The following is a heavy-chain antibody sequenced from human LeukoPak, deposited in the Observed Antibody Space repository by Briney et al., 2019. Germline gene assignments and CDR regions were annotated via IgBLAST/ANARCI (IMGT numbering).Heavy chain of an antibody. J-gene: IGHJ4*02. CDR3: AKVGAAIDYGDYGHFDY. CDR2: IWYDGSNK. CDR1: GFTFSSYG. V-gene: IGHV3-33*06. Sequence: GRSLRLSCAAAGFTFSSYGMHWVRQAPGKGLDWVAVIWYDGSNKYYADSVKGRFTISRDNSKNTLYLQMNSLRAEDTAVYYCAKVGAAIDYGDYGHFDYWGQGTLVTVSS. D-gene: IGHD4-17*01.